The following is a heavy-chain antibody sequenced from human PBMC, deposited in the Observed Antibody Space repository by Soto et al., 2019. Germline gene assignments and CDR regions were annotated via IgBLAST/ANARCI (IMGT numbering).Heavy chain of an antibody. CDR3: TTDSADIVVVPAAFGMDV. V-gene: IGHV3-15*01. CDR2: IKSITDGGTT. D-gene: IGHD2-2*01. CDR1: GITFSNAW. Sequence: PGGPLRLSCAASGITFSNAWMTWVRQAPGKGPEWVGRIKSITDGGTTDYAAPVKGRFTISRDDSKDTLYLQMNNLRTEDTAVYHCTTDSADIVVVPAAFGMDVWGQGTTVTVSS. J-gene: IGHJ6*02.